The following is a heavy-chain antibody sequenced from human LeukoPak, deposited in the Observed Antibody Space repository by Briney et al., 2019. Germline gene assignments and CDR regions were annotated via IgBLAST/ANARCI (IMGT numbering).Heavy chain of an antibody. CDR1: GGSISSGSYY. Sequence: SETLSLTCTVSGGSISSGSYYWSWIRQPAGKGLEWIGRIYTSGSTNYNPSLKSRVTISVDTSKNQFSLKLSSVTAADTAVYYCARGYCSGGSCYSTYYFYYIDVWGKGTTVTVSS. CDR2: IYTSGST. V-gene: IGHV4-61*02. J-gene: IGHJ6*03. CDR3: ARGYCSGGSCYSTYYFYYIDV. D-gene: IGHD2-15*01.